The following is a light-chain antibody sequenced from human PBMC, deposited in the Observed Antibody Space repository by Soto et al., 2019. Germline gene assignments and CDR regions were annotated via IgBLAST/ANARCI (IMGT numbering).Light chain of an antibody. CDR2: RNN. V-gene: IGLV1-47*01. J-gene: IGLJ3*02. CDR1: SSSVGTIF. CDR3: AAWDDSLSIWV. Sequence: QSVLTQPPSVSGTPGQSVTISCSGSSSSVGTIFVYWYQQIPGTAPKLLIFRNNQRPSGVPARFSGSKSGTSASLAISGRRSEDEADYYCAAWDDSLSIWVFGGGTKLTVL.